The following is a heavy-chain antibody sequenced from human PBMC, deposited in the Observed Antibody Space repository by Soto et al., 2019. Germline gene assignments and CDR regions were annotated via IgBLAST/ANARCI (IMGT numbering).Heavy chain of an antibody. CDR2: IYYSGST. D-gene: IGHD4-17*01. CDR1: GGSISSYY. Sequence: SETLSLTCTVSGGSISSYYWSWVRQPPGKGLEWIGYIYYSGSTNYNPSLKSRVTISVDTSKNQFSLKLSSVTAADTAVYYCARRYGAYFDYWGQGTLVTVS. CDR3: ARRYGAYFDY. V-gene: IGHV4-59*01. J-gene: IGHJ4*02.